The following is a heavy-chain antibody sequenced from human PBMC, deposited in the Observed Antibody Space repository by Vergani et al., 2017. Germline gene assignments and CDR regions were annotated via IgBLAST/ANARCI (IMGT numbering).Heavy chain of an antibody. V-gene: IGHV3-13*01. CDR3: ARAVSTTVGDPPGY. Sequence: EVQLVESGGGLVQPGGSLRLSCEASGFTFSSYDMHWVRQATGKGLEWVSAIGTAGDTYYPGSVEGRFTISRENAKNSLYLQMNSLRAGDTAIYYCARAVSTTVGDPPGYWGQGTLVTVSS. CDR2: IGTAGDT. CDR1: GFTFSSYD. J-gene: IGHJ4*02. D-gene: IGHD4-23*01.